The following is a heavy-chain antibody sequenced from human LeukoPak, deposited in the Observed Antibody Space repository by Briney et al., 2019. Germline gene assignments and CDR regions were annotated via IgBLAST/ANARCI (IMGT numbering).Heavy chain of an antibody. J-gene: IGHJ4*02. Sequence: PGGSLRLSCAASGFTFSNAWMSWVRQGPGKGLEWISVVYTGGSTYYADSVKGRFTISRDNSKNTLYLQMNSLRAEDTAVYYCARDRASSWYGVEDYWGQGTLVTVSS. V-gene: IGHV3-53*01. CDR2: VYTGGST. D-gene: IGHD6-13*01. CDR3: ARDRASSWYGVEDY. CDR1: GFTFSNAW.